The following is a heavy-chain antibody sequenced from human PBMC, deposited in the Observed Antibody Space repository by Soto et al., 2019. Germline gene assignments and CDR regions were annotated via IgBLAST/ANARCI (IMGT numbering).Heavy chain of an antibody. J-gene: IGHJ2*01. CDR1: GGSFSGYY. V-gene: IGHV4-34*01. D-gene: IGHD5-12*01. Sequence: QVQLQQWGAGLLKPSETLSLTCSVYGGSFSGYYWSWIRQPPGNGLEWIGEINHSGSTNYNPSLKSRVTISVDTSKNQFSLTLSSVTAADTAVYYCATPGRYSGYGHNWYCDLWGRGTLVTVSS. CDR3: ATPGRYSGYGHNWYCDL. CDR2: INHSGST.